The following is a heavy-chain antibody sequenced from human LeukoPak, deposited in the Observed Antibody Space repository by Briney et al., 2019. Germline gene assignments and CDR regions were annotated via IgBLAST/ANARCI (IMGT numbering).Heavy chain of an antibody. J-gene: IGHJ2*01. Sequence: SVTVSFKGSGGTFSSYAISWVRQPPAQGLEWMGGIIPIFGTANYAQKFQGRVTITADESTSTAYMELSSLRSEDTAVYYCARRSHGDYASYWYFDLWGRGTLVTVSS. CDR2: IIPIFGTA. CDR3: ARRSHGDYASYWYFDL. V-gene: IGHV1-69*13. D-gene: IGHD4-17*01. CDR1: GGTFSSYA.